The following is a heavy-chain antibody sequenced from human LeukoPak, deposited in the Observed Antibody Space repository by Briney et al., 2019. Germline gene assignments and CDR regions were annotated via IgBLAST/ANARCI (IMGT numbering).Heavy chain of an antibody. Sequence: SETLSLTCAVSGGSISSGSYYWRWIRQPAGKGLEWIGRIYTSGSTNYNPSLKSRVTISVDTSKNQFSLKLSSVTAADTAVYYCARAVNYDFWSGYPNWFDPWGQGTLVTVSS. CDR2: IYTSGST. D-gene: IGHD3-3*01. CDR1: GGSISSGSYY. CDR3: ARAVNYDFWSGYPNWFDP. V-gene: IGHV4-61*02. J-gene: IGHJ5*02.